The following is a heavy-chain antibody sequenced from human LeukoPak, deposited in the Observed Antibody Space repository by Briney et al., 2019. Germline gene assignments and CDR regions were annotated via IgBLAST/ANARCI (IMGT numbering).Heavy chain of an antibody. CDR1: GFTFSDYY. Sequence: GGSLSLSCAAYGFTFSDYYMSWIRPAQGKGREWVTYISSSGRTIYDADSVKGRFTISRDNAKNSLQLQMNSLRAEDTAVYYCARDKWLSGSTSWRGVGDYWGQGTLVTVSS. D-gene: IGHD2-2*01. V-gene: IGHV3-11*04. J-gene: IGHJ4*02. CDR2: ISSSGRTI. CDR3: ARDKWLSGSTSWRGVGDY.